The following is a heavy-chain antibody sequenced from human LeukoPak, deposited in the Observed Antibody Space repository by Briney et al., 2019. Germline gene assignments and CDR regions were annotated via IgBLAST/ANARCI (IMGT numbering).Heavy chain of an antibody. J-gene: IGHJ4*02. CDR2: IYPGDSDT. V-gene: IGHV5-51*01. CDR3: ARRRYDSSGYYYVFDY. CDR1: GYSFTSYW. Sequence: GESLEISCKGSGYSFTSYWIGWVRQMPGKGLEWMGIIYPGDSDTRYSPSFQGQVTISADKSISTAYLQWSSLKASDTAMYYCARRRYDSSGYYYVFDYWGQGTLVTVSS. D-gene: IGHD3-22*01.